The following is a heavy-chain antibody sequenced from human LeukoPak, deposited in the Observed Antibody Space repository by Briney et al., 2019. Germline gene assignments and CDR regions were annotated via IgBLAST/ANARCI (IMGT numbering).Heavy chain of an antibody. CDR3: ARGTYSSGWLEFSDFDF. CDR1: GFTFTYYH. V-gene: IGHV3-48*01. Sequence: PGGSLRLSCAASGFTFTYYHMHWVRQAPGKGLEWVSYINSRSTTLYYADSVKGRFTISRDNAMNSLYLGINSLRAEDTAVYYCARGTYSSGWLEFSDFDFWGQGILVTVSS. J-gene: IGHJ4*02. D-gene: IGHD6-19*01. CDR2: INSRSTTL.